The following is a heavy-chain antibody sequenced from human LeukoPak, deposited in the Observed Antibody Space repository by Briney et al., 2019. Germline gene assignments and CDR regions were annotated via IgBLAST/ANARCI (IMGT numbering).Heavy chain of an antibody. J-gene: IGHJ3*02. D-gene: IGHD4-17*01. CDR2: INPNSGGT. CDR1: GYTFTGYY. CDR3: ASEDGDYVVLYDAFDI. Sequence: ASVKVSCKASGYTFTGYYMHWVRQAPGQGLKWMGWINPNSGGTNYAQKFQGRVTMTRDTSISTAYMELSSLRSEDTAVYYCASEDGDYVVLYDAFDIWGQGKLVTVSS. V-gene: IGHV1-2*02.